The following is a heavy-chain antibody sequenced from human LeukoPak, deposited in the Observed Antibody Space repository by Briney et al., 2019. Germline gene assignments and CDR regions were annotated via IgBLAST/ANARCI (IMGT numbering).Heavy chain of an antibody. Sequence: ASVKVSCKASGYTFTSYYMNWVRQAPGQGLEWMGMINPSGGNTNYAQKFQGRVTMTTDTSTGTVYMELRSLRSEDTAVYHCARGARIWLQFKTSAGFDYWGQGTLLTVSS. CDR1: GYTFTSYY. J-gene: IGHJ4*02. V-gene: IGHV1-46*01. CDR2: INPSGGNT. CDR3: ARGARIWLQFKTSAGFDY. D-gene: IGHD5-24*01.